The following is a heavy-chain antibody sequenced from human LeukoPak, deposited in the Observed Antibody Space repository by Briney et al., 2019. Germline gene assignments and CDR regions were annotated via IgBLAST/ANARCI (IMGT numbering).Heavy chain of an antibody. CDR3: AREPPNCSSTSCYSVGAFDI. CDR2: IIPIFGTA. D-gene: IGHD2-2*02. J-gene: IGHJ3*02. CDR1: GGTFSSYA. V-gene: IGHV1-69*13. Sequence: SVKVSCKASGGTFSSYAISWVRQAPGQGLEWMGGIIPIFGTANYAQKFQGRVTITADESTSIAYMELSSPRSEDTAVYYCAREPPNCSSTSCYSVGAFDIWGQGTMVTVSS.